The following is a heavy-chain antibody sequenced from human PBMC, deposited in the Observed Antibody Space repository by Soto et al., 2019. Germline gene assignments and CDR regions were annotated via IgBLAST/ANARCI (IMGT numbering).Heavy chain of an antibody. J-gene: IGHJ6*03. CDR3: ARHSDEKGLFRSYYYYMDV. Sequence: ETLSLTCTVSGGSISSYYWSWIRQPPGKGLEWIGYIYYSGSTNYNPSLKSRVTISVDTSKNQFSLKLSSVTAADTAVYYCARHSDEKGLFRSYYYYMDVWGKGTTVTVSS. CDR2: IYYSGST. V-gene: IGHV4-59*08. CDR1: GGSISSYY. D-gene: IGHD3-10*01.